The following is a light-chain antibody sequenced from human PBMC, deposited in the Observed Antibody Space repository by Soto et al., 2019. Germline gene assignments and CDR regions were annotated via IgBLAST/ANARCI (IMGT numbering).Light chain of an antibody. J-gene: IGKJ1*01. CDR1: QSVGSRY. CDR2: DVS. Sequence: EVVLTQSPGTLSLSPEERATLSCRASQSVGSRYLAWYQRKPGQAPRLLIYDVSSRATGIPDRFSGSGSGTDFTLTISRLEPEDFAVYYCQQYGETPWTFGQGTKVDIK. CDR3: QQYGETPWT. V-gene: IGKV3-20*01.